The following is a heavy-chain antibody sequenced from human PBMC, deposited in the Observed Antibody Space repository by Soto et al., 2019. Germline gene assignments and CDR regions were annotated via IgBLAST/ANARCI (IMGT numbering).Heavy chain of an antibody. D-gene: IGHD3-10*01. J-gene: IGHJ4*02. V-gene: IGHV1-8*01. CDR2: VNPNNGDT. Sequence: QVQLVQSGAELKKPGASVKVSCKASGYTFSNYDMNWVRQATGQGPEWIGWVNPNNGDTGYAQKFQGRGTLTTDISTTTAYMELTSLRSEDTAIYYCAKVSRKGSAIDFDYWGQGTLINVSS. CDR3: AKVSRKGSAIDFDY. CDR1: GYTFSNYD.